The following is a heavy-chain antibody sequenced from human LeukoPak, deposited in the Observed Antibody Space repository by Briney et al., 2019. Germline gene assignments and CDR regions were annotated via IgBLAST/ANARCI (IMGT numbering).Heavy chain of an antibody. D-gene: IGHD3-22*01. V-gene: IGHV3-NL1*01. CDR2: IYSGGST. CDR3: AKVLTYYYDSSGYDY. Sequence: GGSLRLSCAASGFTFSAYGMHWVRQAPGKGLEWVSVIYSGGSTYYADSVKGRFTISRDNSKNTLYLQMNSLRAEDTAVYYCAKVLTYYYDSSGYDYWGQGTLVTVSS. CDR1: GFTFSAYG. J-gene: IGHJ4*02.